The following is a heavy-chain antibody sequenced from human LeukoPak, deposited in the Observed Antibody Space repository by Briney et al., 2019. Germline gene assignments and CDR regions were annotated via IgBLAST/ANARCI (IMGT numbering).Heavy chain of an antibody. CDR2: MWYDGSKD. D-gene: IGHD3-16*01. CDR1: GFSFSTYG. J-gene: IGHJ4*02. Sequence: GGSLRLSCAASGFSFSTYGIHWVRQAPGKGLEWVAVMWYDGSKDYYADSVKVRFTISRDTSKNTLYLQMNNLRAEDTAVYYCAKDRETYEYTFDYWGQGTLVTVSS. CDR3: AKDRETYEYTFDY. V-gene: IGHV3-33*06.